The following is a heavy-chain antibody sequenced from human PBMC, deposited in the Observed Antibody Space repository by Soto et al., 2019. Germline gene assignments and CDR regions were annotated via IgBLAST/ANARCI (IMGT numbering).Heavy chain of an antibody. CDR3: ARGLMRWGKTYYFDY. CDR2: MKPKSGNT. J-gene: IGHJ4*02. CDR1: GYTFTSYD. V-gene: IGHV1-8*01. Sequence: QVQLVQSGAEVKKPGASVKVSCKASGYTFTSYDINWVRQATGQGLEWMGWMKPKSGNTGYAQTLQGRVTMTRNTSKSTAYMELSSLRSEDTAVYYCARGLMRWGKTYYFDYWGQGTLVTVSS. D-gene: IGHD3-16*01.